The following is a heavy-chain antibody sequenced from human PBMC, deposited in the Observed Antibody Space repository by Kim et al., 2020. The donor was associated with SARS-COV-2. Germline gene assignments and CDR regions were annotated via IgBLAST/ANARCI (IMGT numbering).Heavy chain of an antibody. D-gene: IGHD6-13*01. J-gene: IGHJ6*02. Sequence: GGSLRLSCAASGFTFSSYAMHWVRQAPGKGLEYVSAISSNGGSTYYANSVKGRFTISRDNSKNTLYLQMGSLRAEDMAVYYCARVGQQPPYYYYGMDVWGQGATVTVSS. CDR2: ISSNGGST. CDR1: GFTFSSYA. V-gene: IGHV3-64*01. CDR3: ARVGQQPPYYYYGMDV.